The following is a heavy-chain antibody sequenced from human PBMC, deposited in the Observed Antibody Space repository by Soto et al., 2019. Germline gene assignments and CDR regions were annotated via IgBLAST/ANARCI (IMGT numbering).Heavy chain of an antibody. CDR2: IYYSGST. D-gene: IGHD1-7*01. CDR1: GGSISSGDYY. CDR3: ARERLSTTGTTGSC. Sequence: SETLSLTCTVSGGSISSGDYYWSWIRQPPGKGLEWIGYIYYSGSTYYNPSLKSRVTISVDTSKNQFSLKLRSVTAADTAVYYCARERLSTTGTTGSCWGQGTLVTVSS. J-gene: IGHJ4*02. V-gene: IGHV4-30-4*01.